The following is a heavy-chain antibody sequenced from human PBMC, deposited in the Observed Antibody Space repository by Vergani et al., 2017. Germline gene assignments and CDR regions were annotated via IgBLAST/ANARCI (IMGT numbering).Heavy chain of an antibody. Sequence: QVQLVQSGAEVKKPGASVKVSCKASGYTFTSYYMHWVRQAPGQGLEWMGIINPSGGSTSYAQKFQGRVTMTRDTSTSTVYMELGSLRSEDTAVYYCARGTHREMATKGWFDPWGQGTLVTVSS. CDR2: INPSGGST. V-gene: IGHV1-46*01. CDR3: ARGTHREMATKGWFDP. J-gene: IGHJ5*02. D-gene: IGHD5-24*01. CDR1: GYTFTSYY.